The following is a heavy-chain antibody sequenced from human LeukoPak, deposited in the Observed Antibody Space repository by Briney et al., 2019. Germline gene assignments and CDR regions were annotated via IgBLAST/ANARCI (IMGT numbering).Heavy chain of an antibody. V-gene: IGHV5-51*01. CDR1: GYSFTSYW. J-gene: IGHJ6*03. CDR2: IYPGDSDT. Sequence: GESLKISCKGSGYSFTSYWIGWVRQMPGKGLERMGIIYPGDSDTRYSPSFQGQVTISADKSISTAYLQWSSLKASDTAMYYCARHRAVAAKGLVYYYYYMDVWGKGTTVTVSS. D-gene: IGHD6-19*01. CDR3: ARHRAVAAKGLVYYYYYMDV.